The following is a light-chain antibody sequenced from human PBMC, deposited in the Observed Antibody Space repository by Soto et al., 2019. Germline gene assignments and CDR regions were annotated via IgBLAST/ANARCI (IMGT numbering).Light chain of an antibody. CDR1: SSNIGTNY. Sequence: QSVLTQPPSASGTPGQTVTISCSGSSSNIGTNYVYWYRQVPGTAPKVLIYNNDERPSGVPDRFTGSKSGTSSSLAISGLQSDDEADYYCSSWDDSLNVVVFGGGTKLTVL. J-gene: IGLJ2*01. CDR3: SSWDDSLNVVV. CDR2: NND. V-gene: IGLV1-44*01.